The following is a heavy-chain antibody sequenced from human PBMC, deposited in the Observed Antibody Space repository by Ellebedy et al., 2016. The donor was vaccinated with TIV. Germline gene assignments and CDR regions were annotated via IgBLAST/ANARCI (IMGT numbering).Heavy chain of an antibody. J-gene: IGHJ6*02. CDR2: INPNSGGT. CDR1: GGTFSNSA. Sequence: AASVKVSCKASGGTFSNSAINWVRQAPGQGLEWMGWINPNSGGTNYAQKFQGWVTMTRDTSISTAYMELSRLRSDDTAVYYCARDKRYCSGGSSPRAGMDVWGQGTTVTVSS. CDR3: ARDKRYCSGGSSPRAGMDV. V-gene: IGHV1-2*04. D-gene: IGHD2-15*01.